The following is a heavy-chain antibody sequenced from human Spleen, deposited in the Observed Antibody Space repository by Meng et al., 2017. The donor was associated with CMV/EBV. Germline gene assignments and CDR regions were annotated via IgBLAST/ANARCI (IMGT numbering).Heavy chain of an antibody. CDR2: ISNSGSVR. D-gene: IGHD1-7*01. CDR3: ARDPGLELRDAFDL. J-gene: IGHJ3*01. CDR1: GFTSSDYH. Sequence: GESLKISCAASGFTSSDYHMSWIRQAPGKGLEWVSHISNSGSVRYTADSVKGRFTVSRDNTKNSLYLHMNTLRAEDTAVYYCARDPGLELRDAFDLWGQGTLVTVSS. V-gene: IGHV3-11*01.